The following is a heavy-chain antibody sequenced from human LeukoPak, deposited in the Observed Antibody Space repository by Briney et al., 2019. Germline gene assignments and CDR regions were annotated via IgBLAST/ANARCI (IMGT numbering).Heavy chain of an antibody. CDR3: ARAYYYGSGSYYLDY. Sequence: SETLSLTCTVSGGSISSYYWSWIRQPPGKGLEWIGYIYYSGSTNYNPSLKSRVTISVDTSKNQFSLKLSSVTAADTAVYYCARAYYYGSGSYYLDYWGQGTLVTVSS. J-gene: IGHJ4*02. CDR1: GGSISSYY. V-gene: IGHV4-59*01. D-gene: IGHD3-10*01. CDR2: IYYSGST.